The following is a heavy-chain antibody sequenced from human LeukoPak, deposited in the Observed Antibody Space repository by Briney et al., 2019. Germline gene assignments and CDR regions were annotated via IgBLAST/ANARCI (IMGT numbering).Heavy chain of an antibody. Sequence: SETLSLTCAVYGGSFSGYYWSWIRQPPGKGLEWIGYISYTGVSSYNPSLKSRVTISVDTSKNQFSLNVTSVTAADTAVYYCARLPEGGYATSLGWFGPWGQGTRVTVSS. CDR3: ARLPEGGYATSLGWFGP. V-gene: IGHV4-59*08. CDR1: GGSFSGYY. J-gene: IGHJ5*02. D-gene: IGHD5-24*01. CDR2: ISYTGVS.